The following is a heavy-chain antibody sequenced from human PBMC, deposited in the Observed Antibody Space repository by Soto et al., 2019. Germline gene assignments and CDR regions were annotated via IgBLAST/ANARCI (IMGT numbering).Heavy chain of an antibody. CDR1: GGSISSYY. CDR3: AILMTRVTMLAMDV. Sequence: SETLSLTCTVSGGSISSYYWSWIRQPPGKGLEWIGYIYYSGSTNYNPSLKSRVTISVDTSKNQFSLKLSSVTAADSAVYYCAILMTRVTMLAMDVWGKGTTVTVSS. J-gene: IGHJ6*04. V-gene: IGHV4-59*01. D-gene: IGHD4-17*01. CDR2: IYYSGST.